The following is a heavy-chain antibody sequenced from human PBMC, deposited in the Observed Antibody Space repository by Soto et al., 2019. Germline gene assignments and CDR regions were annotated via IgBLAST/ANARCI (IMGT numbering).Heavy chain of an antibody. J-gene: IGHJ4*01. CDR2: IHPGDSNT. CDR3: ARLDYDVLPAYNYCDY. Sequence: GESLNISRKGSGYSFTTYWIAWVRQMPGKGREWMGIIHPGDSNTRYSPAFQGQGTISADKSISTAYLQLSSLEASDTAMYYCARLDYDVLPAYNYCDYWGHGTLVTVSS. CDR1: GYSFTTYW. V-gene: IGHV5-51*01. D-gene: IGHD3-9*01.